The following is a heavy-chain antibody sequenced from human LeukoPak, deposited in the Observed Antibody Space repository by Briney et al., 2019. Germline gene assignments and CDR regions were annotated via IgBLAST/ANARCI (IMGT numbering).Heavy chain of an antibody. CDR1: GGSFSGYY. Sequence: PSETLSLTCAVYGGSFSGYYWSWIRQPPGKGLEWIGEINHSGSTNYNPSLKSRVTISVDTSKNQFSLKLSSVTAADTAVYYCARVYNWNYVWFDPWGQGTLVTVSS. D-gene: IGHD1-7*01. J-gene: IGHJ5*02. CDR3: ARVYNWNYVWFDP. V-gene: IGHV4-34*01. CDR2: INHSGST.